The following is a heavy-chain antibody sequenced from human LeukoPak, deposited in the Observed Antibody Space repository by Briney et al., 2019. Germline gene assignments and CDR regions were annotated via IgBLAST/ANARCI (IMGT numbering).Heavy chain of an antibody. CDR1: GYTFTGYY. D-gene: IGHD5-12*01. CDR2: INPNSGGT. J-gene: IGHJ6*04. V-gene: IGHV1-2*04. CDR3: ARAGGGYSGYDHYYYYGMDV. Sequence: ASVKVSCKASGYTFTGYYMHWVRQAPGQGLEWMGWINPNSGGTNYAQKFQGWVTMTRDTSISTAYMELSRRRSDDTAVYYCARAGGGYSGYDHYYYYGMDVWGKGTTVTVSS.